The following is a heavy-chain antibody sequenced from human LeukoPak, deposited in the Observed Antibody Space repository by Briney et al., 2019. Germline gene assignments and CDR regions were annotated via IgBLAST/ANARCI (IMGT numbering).Heavy chain of an antibody. J-gene: IGHJ4*02. CDR3: AKGLVGSSIADFFDY. D-gene: IGHD6-6*01. CDR2: ISWNSGSI. CDR1: RFTFDDYA. V-gene: IGHV3-9*03. Sequence: GGSLRLSCAASRFTFDDYAMHWVRQAPGKGLEWVSGISWNSGSIGYADSVKGRFTISRDNAKNSLYLQMNSLRGEDMALYYCAKGLVGSSIADFFDYWGQGILVTVSS.